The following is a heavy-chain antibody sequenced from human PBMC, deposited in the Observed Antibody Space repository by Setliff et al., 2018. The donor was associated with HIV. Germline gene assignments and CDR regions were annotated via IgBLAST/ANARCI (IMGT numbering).Heavy chain of an antibody. V-gene: IGHV3-33*01. CDR2: IWDDGTNK. CDR1: GLTFSRYG. Sequence: PGGSLRLSCAASGLTFSRYGMHWVRQAPGKGLEWVAVIWDDGTNKYYADPVKGRFTISRDNSKNTLSLQMNSLRAEDTTVYYCARDHSSGWPKGYFDYWGQGTLVTVSS. J-gene: IGHJ4*02. CDR3: ARDHSSGWPKGYFDY. D-gene: IGHD6-19*01.